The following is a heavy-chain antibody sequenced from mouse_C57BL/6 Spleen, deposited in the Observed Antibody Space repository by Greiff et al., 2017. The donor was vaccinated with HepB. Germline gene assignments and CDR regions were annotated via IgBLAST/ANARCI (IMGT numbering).Heavy chain of an antibody. V-gene: IGHV5-4*03. J-gene: IGHJ2*01. Sequence: EVKLVESGGGLVKPGGSLKLSCAASGFTFSSYAMSWVRQTPEKRLEWVATISDGGSYTYYPDNVKGRFTISRDNAKNNLYLQMSHLKSEDTAMYYCARGFDYYGSSYIYFDYWGQGTTLTVSS. CDR2: ISDGGSYT. D-gene: IGHD1-1*01. CDR1: GFTFSSYA. CDR3: ARGFDYYGSSYIYFDY.